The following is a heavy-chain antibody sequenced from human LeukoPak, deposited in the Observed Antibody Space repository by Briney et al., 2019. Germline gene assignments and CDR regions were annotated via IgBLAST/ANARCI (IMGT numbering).Heavy chain of an antibody. CDR2: ISGSGGST. V-gene: IGHV3-23*01. CDR1: GFTFSSYA. CDR3: ATHVLLWFEPFDY. Sequence: PGGSLRLSCAASGFTFSSYAMSWVRQAPGKGLEWVSGISGSGGSTYYADSVKGRFTISRDNSKNTLYLQMNSLRAEDTAVYYCATHVLLWFEPFDYWGQGTLVTVSS. D-gene: IGHD3-10*01. J-gene: IGHJ4*02.